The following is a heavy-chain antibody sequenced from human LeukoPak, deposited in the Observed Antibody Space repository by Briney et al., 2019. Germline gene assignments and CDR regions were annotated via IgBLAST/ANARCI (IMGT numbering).Heavy chain of an antibody. CDR3: ARDLLHRGYAFDS. Sequence: PSETLSLTCTVSNGSISSGTYYWSWIRQPAGKGLEWIGRIYSSGSTNYSPSLKSRVTISVDTSKNQFSLKLSSVTAADTAVYFCARDLLHRGYAFDSWGQGTMVIVSS. V-gene: IGHV4-61*02. CDR1: NGSISSGTYY. D-gene: IGHD5-12*01. J-gene: IGHJ3*02. CDR2: IYSSGST.